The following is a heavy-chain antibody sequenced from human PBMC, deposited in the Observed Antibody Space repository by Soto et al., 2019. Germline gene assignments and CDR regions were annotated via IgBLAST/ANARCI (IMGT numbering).Heavy chain of an antibody. Sequence: GGSLRLSCAASGFTFSSYSMNWVRQAPGKGLEWASSISSSSSYIYYADSVKGRFTISRDNAKNSLYLQMNSLRAEDTAVYYCARDQNYGDPSQWGQGTLVTVSS. J-gene: IGHJ4*02. D-gene: IGHD4-17*01. CDR1: GFTFSSYS. V-gene: IGHV3-21*01. CDR2: ISSSSSYI. CDR3: ARDQNYGDPSQ.